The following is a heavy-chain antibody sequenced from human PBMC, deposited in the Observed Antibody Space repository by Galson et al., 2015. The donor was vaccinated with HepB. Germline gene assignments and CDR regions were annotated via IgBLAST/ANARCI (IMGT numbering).Heavy chain of an antibody. CDR3: ARGTFGGWGGLPFDY. D-gene: IGHD3-10*01. Sequence: SLRLSCAASGFTFSSYAMHWVRQAPGKGLEWVAVISYDGSNKYYADSVKGRFTISRDNSKNTLYLQMNSLRAEDTAVYYCARGTFGGWGGLPFDYWGQGTLVTVSS. J-gene: IGHJ4*02. CDR2: ISYDGSNK. CDR1: GFTFSSYA. V-gene: IGHV3-30*04.